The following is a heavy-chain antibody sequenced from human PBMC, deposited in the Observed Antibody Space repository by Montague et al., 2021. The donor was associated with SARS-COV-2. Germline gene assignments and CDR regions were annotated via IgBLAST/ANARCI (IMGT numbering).Heavy chain of an antibody. CDR2: TYYSSKWYN. J-gene: IGHJ4*02. Sequence: CAISGDSVSSNIAAWNWIRQSPSRGLEWLGRTYYSSKWYNDYAVSVRSRITISPDTSKNQFSLQLNSVTPEDTAVYYCTQERGPGRTTWHYFDYWGQGTLVTVSS. D-gene: IGHD1-14*01. V-gene: IGHV6-1*01. CDR3: TQERGPGRTTWHYFDY. CDR1: GDSVSSNIAA.